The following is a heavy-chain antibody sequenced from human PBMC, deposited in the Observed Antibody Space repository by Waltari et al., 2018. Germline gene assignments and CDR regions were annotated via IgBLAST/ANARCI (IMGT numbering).Heavy chain of an antibody. CDR3: ARLGDNSRAFDY. CDR1: GGSISTSSYY. D-gene: IGHD2-21*01. CDR2: IYYSGST. J-gene: IGHJ4*02. V-gene: IGHV4-39*01. Sequence: QLQLQESGPGLVKPSETLSLTCTVSGGSISTSSYYWGWLRQPPGKGLEWIESIYYSGSTYYNPSLTSRVTISVDTSKNQFSLKLSSVTAADTAIYYCARLGDNSRAFDYWGQGTLVTVSS.